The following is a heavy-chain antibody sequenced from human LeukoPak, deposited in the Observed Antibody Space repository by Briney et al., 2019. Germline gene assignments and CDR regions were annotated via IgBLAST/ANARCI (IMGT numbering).Heavy chain of an antibody. D-gene: IGHD1-1*01. CDR1: GLTLSRYW. CDR2: INQDGNKK. V-gene: IGHV3-7*01. Sequence: GGSLRLSCAASGLTLSRYWMTWVRQAPGKGPEWVANINQDGNKKYYVDSVKGRFTISRDNAKNSLYLQMNSLRVEDTAVYYCAEGTTGWGQGTLVTVSS. J-gene: IGHJ1*01. CDR3: AEGTTG.